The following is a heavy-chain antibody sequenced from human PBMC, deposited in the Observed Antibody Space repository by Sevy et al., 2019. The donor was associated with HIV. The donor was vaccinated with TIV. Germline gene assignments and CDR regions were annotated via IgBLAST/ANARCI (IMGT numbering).Heavy chain of an antibody. CDR1: GFTFSGYA. V-gene: IGHV3-23*01. CDR3: AKGDFYYDSSGYYLFDY. CDR2: ISGSGDNS. Sequence: GGSLRLSCAASGFTFSGYAMSWVRQAPGKGLEWVSGISGSGDNSYYADPVKGRFTISRDNSKNTLYLQMNILRAEDTAVYYCAKGDFYYDSSGYYLFDYWGQGTLVTVSS. D-gene: IGHD3-22*01. J-gene: IGHJ4*02.